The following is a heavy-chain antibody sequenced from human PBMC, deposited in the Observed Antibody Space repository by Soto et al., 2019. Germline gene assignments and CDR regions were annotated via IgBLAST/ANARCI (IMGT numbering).Heavy chain of an antibody. CDR1: GFRCSNYW. D-gene: IGHD4-17*01. CDR2: IDGDGTST. J-gene: IGHJ5*01. CDR3: AKDRYPFTVTTAGSDS. V-gene: IGHV3-74*01. Sequence: EVQLVESGGGLVQPGGSLRLSCAASGFRCSNYWMYWVRQAPGKGLVFVSHIDGDGTSTSYADSVKGRFTISRDNARNTLYLQMDSMRAEDTAVYYCAKDRYPFTVTTAGSDSWGQGTLVTVSS.